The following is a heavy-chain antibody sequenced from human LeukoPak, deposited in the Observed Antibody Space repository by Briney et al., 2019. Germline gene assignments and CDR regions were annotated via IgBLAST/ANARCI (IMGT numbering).Heavy chain of an antibody. J-gene: IGHJ4*02. CDR1: GASVSGSAYY. D-gene: IGHD3-10*01. CDR2: IYYSGST. V-gene: IGHV4-39*07. Sequence: SATLSLTCTVSGASVSGSAYYWGCIRQHPGKGREWVGKIYYSGSTYYNESLESRVTTSIDTSKNQFSLKLSSVTTAAPAVYYRARGGDYGSGSYYNKWGQGILVTVSS. CDR3: ARGGDYGSGSYYNK.